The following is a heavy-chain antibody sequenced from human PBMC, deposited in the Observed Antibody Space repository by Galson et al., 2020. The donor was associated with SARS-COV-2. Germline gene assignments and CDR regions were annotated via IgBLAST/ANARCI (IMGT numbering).Heavy chain of an antibody. Sequence: GESLKISCAASGFTFSSYAMHWVRQAPGKGLEWVAVISYDGSNKYYADSVKGRFTISRDNSKNTLYLQMNSLRAEDTAVYYCASGILRYFDWLLKDNWFDPWGQGTLVTVSS. V-gene: IGHV3-30-3*01. D-gene: IGHD3-9*01. J-gene: IGHJ5*02. CDR3: ASGILRYFDWLLKDNWFDP. CDR1: GFTFSSYA. CDR2: ISYDGSNK.